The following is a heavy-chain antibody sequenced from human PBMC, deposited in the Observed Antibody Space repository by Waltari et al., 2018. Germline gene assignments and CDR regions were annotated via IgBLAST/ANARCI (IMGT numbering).Heavy chain of an antibody. Sequence: QVQLVQSGAEVKKPGSSVKVSCKASGGTFSSYTISWVRQAPGQGLEWMGRCIPNLGIANHARRFQGSVTITADKSTSQAYMELRSLRSGDTAGYYCAGDNSRSGSYCSGGSCYRDDAFDIWGQGTMVTVSS. CDR3: AGDNSRSGSYCSGGSCYRDDAFDI. CDR1: GGTFSSYT. V-gene: IGHV1-69*08. D-gene: IGHD2-15*01. J-gene: IGHJ3*02. CDR2: CIPNLGIA.